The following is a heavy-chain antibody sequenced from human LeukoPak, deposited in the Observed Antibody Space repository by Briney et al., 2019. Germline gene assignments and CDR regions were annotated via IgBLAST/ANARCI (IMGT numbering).Heavy chain of an antibody. Sequence: GGSLRLSCVASGFTFSSYAMSWVRQAPGKGLEWVASIGDSGGSTYYVDSVRGRFTIPRDNSKNTLYLQMNSLRAEDTAIYSCARDIRGSGNYGWFDPWGQGTLVTVSS. J-gene: IGHJ5*02. CDR1: GFTFSSYA. CDR2: IGDSGGST. D-gene: IGHD3-10*01. CDR3: ARDIRGSGNYGWFDP. V-gene: IGHV3-23*01.